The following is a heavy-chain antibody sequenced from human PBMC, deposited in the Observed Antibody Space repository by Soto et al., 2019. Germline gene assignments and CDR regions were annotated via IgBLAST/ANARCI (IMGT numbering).Heavy chain of an antibody. CDR2: IYYSGST. CDR1: GGSISSSSYY. CDR3: ARPLLLPVSWFDP. Sequence: SETLSLTCTVSGGSISSSSYYWGWIRQPPGKGLEWIGSIYYSGSTYYNPSLKSRVTISVDTSKNQFSLKLSSVTAADTAVYYCARPLLLPVSWFDPWGQGTLVTVSS. J-gene: IGHJ5*02. D-gene: IGHD2-21*02. V-gene: IGHV4-39*01.